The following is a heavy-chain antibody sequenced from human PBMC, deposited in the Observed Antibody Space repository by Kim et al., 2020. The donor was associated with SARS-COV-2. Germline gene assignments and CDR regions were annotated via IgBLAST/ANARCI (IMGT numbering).Heavy chain of an antibody. J-gene: IGHJ6*01. CDR3: ARDANRGYSYGWTYDYYG. CDR2: ISYDGSNK. V-gene: IGHV3-30*19. CDR1: GFTFRSYG. Sequence: GWSLRLSCAASGFTFRSYGMHWVRQAPGKGPEWVAVISYDGSNKNYADSVKGRFIISRDNSKNTLYLQMNSLRAEDTAVYYCARDANRGYSYGWTYDYYG. D-gene: IGHD5-18*01.